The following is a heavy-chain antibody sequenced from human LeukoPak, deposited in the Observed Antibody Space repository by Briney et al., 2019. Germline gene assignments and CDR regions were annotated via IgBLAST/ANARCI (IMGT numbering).Heavy chain of an antibody. J-gene: IGHJ5*02. V-gene: IGHV1-8*01. CDR3: ARGRVFLNWFDP. Sequence: ASVKVSCKASGYTFTSYDINWVRQATGQGLEWMGWVNPNSGNTGYAQKFQGRVTMTRNTSISTAYMELSSLRSEDTAVYYCARGRVFLNWFDPWGQGTLVTVSS. CDR1: GYTFTSYD. D-gene: IGHD3-3*01. CDR2: VNPNSGNT.